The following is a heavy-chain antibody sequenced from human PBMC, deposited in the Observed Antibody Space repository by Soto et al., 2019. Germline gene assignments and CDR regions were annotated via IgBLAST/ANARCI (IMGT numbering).Heavy chain of an antibody. CDR2: IYHSGST. CDR3: ARNMVRGAPNWFGP. J-gene: IGHJ5*02. Sequence: SETLSLTCAVSGGSISSGGYSWSWIRQPPGKGLEWIGYIYHSGSTYYNPSLKSRVTISVDRSKNQFSLKLSSVTAADTAVYYCARNMVRGAPNWFGPWGQGTLVTVSS. CDR1: GGSISSGGYS. V-gene: IGHV4-30-2*01. D-gene: IGHD3-10*01.